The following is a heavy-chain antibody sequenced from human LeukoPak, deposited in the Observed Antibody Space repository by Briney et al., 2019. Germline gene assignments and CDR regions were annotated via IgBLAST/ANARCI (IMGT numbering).Heavy chain of an antibody. V-gene: IGHV4-59*01. D-gene: IGHD2-15*01. CDR1: GGSISSYY. CDR2: IYDSGIT. J-gene: IGHJ6*03. CDR3: ARARYCSGGSCYGHYYYYYMDV. Sequence: KPSETLSLTCTVSGGSISSYYWSWIRQPPGKGLEGIGYIYDSGITNYNPSLKSRVTISVDTSKNQFSLKLSSVTAADTAVYYCARARYCSGGSCYGHYYYYYMDVWGKGTTVTVSS.